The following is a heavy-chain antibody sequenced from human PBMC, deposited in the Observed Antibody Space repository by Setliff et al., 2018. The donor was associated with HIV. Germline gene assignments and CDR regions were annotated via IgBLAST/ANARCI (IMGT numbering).Heavy chain of an antibody. D-gene: IGHD1-1*01. CDR2: ISSSSSSI. V-gene: IGHV3-21*04. CDR1: RFPLRDYN. CDR3: ARGPPLHNWNEKGHSFDA. Sequence: PGGSLRLSCAASRFPLRDYNMNWVRQAPGKGLEWVSSISSSSSSISYADSVKGRFTISRDNANNSLSLQMESLRDDDTAVYYCARGPPLHNWNEKGHSFDAWGQGTMVTVSS. J-gene: IGHJ3*01.